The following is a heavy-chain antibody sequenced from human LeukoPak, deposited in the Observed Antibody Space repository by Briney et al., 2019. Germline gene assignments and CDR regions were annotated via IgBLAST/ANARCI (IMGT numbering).Heavy chain of an antibody. V-gene: IGHV4-39*07. J-gene: IGHJ4*02. CDR2: VSYSGST. CDR1: GGSISSSGYY. D-gene: IGHD2-15*01. Sequence: PSETLSLTCNVSGGSISSSGYYWAWIRQPPGKGLEWIGSVSYSGSTYYSPSLKSRVTISLYTSKNQFSLKLSSVTAADTAVYYCARDNVVDATSGIDYWGQGTLVTVSS. CDR3: ARDNVVDATSGIDY.